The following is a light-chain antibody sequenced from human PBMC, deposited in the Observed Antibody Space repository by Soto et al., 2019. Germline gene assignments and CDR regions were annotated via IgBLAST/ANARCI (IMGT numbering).Light chain of an antibody. Sequence: IVLTPSPGTLFPFPGGTAALFFRASQSVSNTYLAWYQQKPGQAPRLLIYGASNRATGIPDRFSGSGSGTDFTLTISRLEPEDFAVYYCQQYGSSGTFGQGTKVDIK. J-gene: IGKJ1*01. CDR1: QSVSNTY. V-gene: IGKV3-20*01. CDR2: GAS. CDR3: QQYGSSGT.